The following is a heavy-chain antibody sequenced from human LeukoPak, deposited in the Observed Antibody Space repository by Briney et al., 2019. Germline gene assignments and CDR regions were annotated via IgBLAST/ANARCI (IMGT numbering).Heavy chain of an antibody. CDR1: GFTFSSYS. CDR3: ARVLPTGYSYGV. V-gene: IGHV3-21*01. J-gene: IGHJ4*02. CDR2: ISSSSSYI. D-gene: IGHD5-18*01. Sequence: GGSLRLSCAASGFTFSSYSMNWVRQAPGKGLEWVSSISSSSSYIYYADSVKSRFTISRDNAKNSLYLQMNSLRAEDTAVYYCARVLPTGYSYGVWGQGTLVTVSS.